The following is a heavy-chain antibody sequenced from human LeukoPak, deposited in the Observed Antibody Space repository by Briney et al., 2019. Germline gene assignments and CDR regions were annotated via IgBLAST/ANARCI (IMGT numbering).Heavy chain of an antibody. J-gene: IGHJ4*02. CDR1: GFTFSSYW. D-gene: IGHD5-24*01. Sequence: GGSLRLSCAASGFTFSSYWMSWVRQAPGKGLEWVANIKQDGSEKYSVDSVKGRFTISRDNAKNSLFLQMNSLRAEDTALYYCARDRGNGFNSYFFDYWGQGTLVTVSS. CDR2: IKQDGSEK. V-gene: IGHV3-7*01. CDR3: ARDRGNGFNSYFFDY.